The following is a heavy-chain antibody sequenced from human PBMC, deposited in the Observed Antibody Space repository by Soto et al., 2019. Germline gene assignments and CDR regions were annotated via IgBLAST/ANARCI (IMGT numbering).Heavy chain of an antibody. CDR3: ARRKGSGSYSAFDI. CDR2: ISAYNGNT. CDR1: GYTFTSYG. V-gene: IGHV1-18*04. D-gene: IGHD3-10*01. J-gene: IGHJ3*02. Sequence: GASVKVSCKXSGYTFTSYGISWVRQAPGQGLEWMGWISAYNGNTNYAQKLQGRVTMTTDTSTSTAYMELRSLRSDDTAVYYCARRKGSGSYSAFDIWGQGTMVTVSS.